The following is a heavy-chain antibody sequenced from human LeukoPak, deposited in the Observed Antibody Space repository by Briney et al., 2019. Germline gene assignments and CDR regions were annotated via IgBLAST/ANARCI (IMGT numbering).Heavy chain of an antibody. D-gene: IGHD3-22*01. CDR3: AKDYYLDRGNYFHY. CDR1: GFTFSSYG. CDR2: MWYDGSNK. Sequence: QPGGSLRLSCAASGFTFSSYGMHWVRQAPGKGLEWVAVMWYDGSNKYYADSVKGRFTISRDNSKNTLYLQMNSLRAEDTAVYYCAKDYYLDRGNYFHYWGQGTLVTVSS. J-gene: IGHJ4*02. V-gene: IGHV3-30*02.